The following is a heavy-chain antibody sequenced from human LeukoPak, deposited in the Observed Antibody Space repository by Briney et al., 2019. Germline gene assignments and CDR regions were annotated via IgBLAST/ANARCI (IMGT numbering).Heavy chain of an antibody. CDR2: ISGSGGDP. V-gene: IGHV3-23*01. CDR3: AKGPNDSSNYLFEY. CDR1: GFTFSSHA. J-gene: IGHJ4*02. Sequence: PGGSLRLSCAASGFTFSSHAMSWVRQAPGKGLEWVSVISGSGGDPYYADSVKGRFTISRDNSKNTLYVQMNSLGAEDTAVYYCAKGPNDSSNYLFEYWGQGTLVTVS. D-gene: IGHD4-11*01.